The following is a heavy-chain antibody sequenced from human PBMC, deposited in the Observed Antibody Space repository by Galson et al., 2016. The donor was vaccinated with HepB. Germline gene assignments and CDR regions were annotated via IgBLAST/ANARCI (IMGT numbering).Heavy chain of an antibody. CDR1: GLTFGSYT. J-gene: IGHJ6*02. CDR2: ITSSGSLT. V-gene: IGHV3-21*01. D-gene: IGHD1-1*01. CDR3: ARSYGIRAGTTVYGMDV. Sequence: SLRLSCAASGLTFGSYTMTWVRQAPGKGLEWVSAITSSGSLTYYADSVKGRFTISRANAKKSLYPQMNSLRAEDPAVYYCARSYGIRAGTTVYGMDVWGQGTTVTVSS.